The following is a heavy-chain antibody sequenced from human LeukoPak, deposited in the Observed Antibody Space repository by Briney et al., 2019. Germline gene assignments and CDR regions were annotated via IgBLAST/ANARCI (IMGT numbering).Heavy chain of an antibody. Sequence: GGSLRLSCAASGFTFSSYSMNWVRQAPGKGLEWVSSISRSSRYIYYADSVKGRFTISRDNAKNSLYLQMNSLRAEDTAVYYCAREGAIVVVPAAMTPPGYFDYWGQGTLVTVSS. CDR2: ISRSSRYI. J-gene: IGHJ4*02. CDR1: GFTFSSYS. D-gene: IGHD2-2*01. V-gene: IGHV3-21*01. CDR3: AREGAIVVVPAAMTPPGYFDY.